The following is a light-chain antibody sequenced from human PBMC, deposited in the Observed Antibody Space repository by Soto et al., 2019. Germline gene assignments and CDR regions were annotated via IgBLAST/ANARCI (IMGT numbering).Light chain of an antibody. Sequence: DIVMTQSPDSLAVSLGERATINCKSSQSVLTSSNNKNYLAWYQQKPGQPPKLLIYWASTRESGVPDRFSGSGSGTDFTLTISSLQAEDAAVYDCQQYYSIPRTFGQGTRVEIK. CDR2: WAS. J-gene: IGKJ1*01. V-gene: IGKV4-1*01. CDR3: QQYYSIPRT. CDR1: QSVLTSSNNKNY.